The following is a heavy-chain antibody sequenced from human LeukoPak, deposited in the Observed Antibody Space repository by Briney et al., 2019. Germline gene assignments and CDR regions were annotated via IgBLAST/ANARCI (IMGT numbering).Heavy chain of an antibody. J-gene: IGHJ6*02. CDR3: ARLGYCSSTSCPLPTDYYGMDV. CDR1: GYTFTGYY. CDR2: INPNSGGT. Sequence: ASVKVSCKASGYTFTGYYMHWVRQAPGQGLEWMGWINPNSGGTNYAQKFQGRVTMTRDTSISTAYMELSRLRSDDTAVYYCARLGYCSSTSCPLPTDYYGMDVWGQGTTVTVSS. D-gene: IGHD2-2*01. V-gene: IGHV1-2*02.